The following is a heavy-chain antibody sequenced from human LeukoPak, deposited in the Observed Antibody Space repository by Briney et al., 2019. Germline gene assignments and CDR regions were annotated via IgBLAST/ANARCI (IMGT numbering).Heavy chain of an antibody. CDR2: IYYSGGT. CDR3: ARVTYDFWSGYLAP. J-gene: IGHJ5*02. CDR1: GGSISSYY. Sequence: SETLSLTCTVSGGSISSYYWSWIRQPPGKGLEWIGYIYYSGGTYYNPSLKSRVTISVDTSKNQFSLKLSSVTAADTAVYYCARVTYDFWSGYLAPWGQGTLVTVSS. D-gene: IGHD3-3*01. V-gene: IGHV4-30-4*08.